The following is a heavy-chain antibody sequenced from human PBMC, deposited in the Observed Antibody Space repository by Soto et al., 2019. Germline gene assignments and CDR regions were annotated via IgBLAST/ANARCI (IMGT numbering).Heavy chain of an antibody. V-gene: IGHV3-66*01. CDR1: GITVSNNY. D-gene: IGHD5-12*01. CDR2: ISPAGDT. J-gene: IGHJ3*02. CDR3: AKGVSGYDSDAFDI. Sequence: PGGSLRLSCAASGITVSNNYMSWFRQAPGKGLEWVSAISPAGDTYYADSVKGRFTISRDNSKNTLYFQMNSLRAEDTAVYYCAKGVSGYDSDAFDIWGQGTMVTVSS.